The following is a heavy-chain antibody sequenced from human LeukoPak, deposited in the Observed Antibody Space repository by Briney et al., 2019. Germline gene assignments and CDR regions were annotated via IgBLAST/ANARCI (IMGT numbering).Heavy chain of an antibody. D-gene: IGHD6-19*01. CDR3: ASRSSGLDFDY. Sequence: PGGSLRLSCAASGFIFSTYSMNWVRQAPGKGLEWVSSISSSSTYIYYADSLKGRFTISRDNAKKSLYLQMNSLRAEDTAVYYCASRSSGLDFDYWGQGTLVTVSS. V-gene: IGHV3-21*01. CDR2: ISSSSTYI. J-gene: IGHJ4*02. CDR1: GFIFSTYS.